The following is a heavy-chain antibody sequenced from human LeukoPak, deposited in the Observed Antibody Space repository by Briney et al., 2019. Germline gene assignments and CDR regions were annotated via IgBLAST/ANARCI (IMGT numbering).Heavy chain of an antibody. Sequence: PSETLSLTCTVSGDSVSSYYWNWIRQTPGKGLEWIGYIHYSGITNYNPSLKSRLIISVDTSKNQFSLKLSSMTAADTAVYYCARVRANTYYYDSSGVRFDPWGQGTLVTVSS. CDR1: GDSVSSYY. V-gene: IGHV4-59*02. CDR3: ARVRANTYYYDSSGVRFDP. D-gene: IGHD3-22*01. J-gene: IGHJ5*02. CDR2: IHYSGIT.